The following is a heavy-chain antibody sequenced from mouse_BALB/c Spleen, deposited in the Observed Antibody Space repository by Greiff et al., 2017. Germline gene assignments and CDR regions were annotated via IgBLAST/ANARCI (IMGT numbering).Heavy chain of an antibody. D-gene: IGHD2-1*01. Sequence: EVKLVESGPGLVKPSQSLSLTCTVTGYSITSDYAWNWIRQFPGNKLEWMGYISYSGSTSYNPSLKSRISITRDTSKNQFFLQLNSVTTEDTATYYCARWGNYDYWGQGTTLTVSS. CDR1: GYSITSDYA. CDR3: ARWGNYDY. J-gene: IGHJ2*01. CDR2: ISYSGST. V-gene: IGHV3-2*02.